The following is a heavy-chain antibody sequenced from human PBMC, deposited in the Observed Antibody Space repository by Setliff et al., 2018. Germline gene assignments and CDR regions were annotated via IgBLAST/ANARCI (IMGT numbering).Heavy chain of an antibody. CDR2: IWDDGVKK. D-gene: IGHD2-15*01. CDR3: ARTCSGSGCYAGLES. J-gene: IGHJ4*02. Sequence: TGGSLRLSCAASGFTFSTYRMHWVRQAPGKGLEWVAVIWDDGVKKYHADSVKGRFTISRDNSKNTLYLQMYSLRPEDTAVYYCARTCSGSGCYAGLESWGQGTPVTVSS. CDR1: GFTFSTYR. V-gene: IGHV3-33*08.